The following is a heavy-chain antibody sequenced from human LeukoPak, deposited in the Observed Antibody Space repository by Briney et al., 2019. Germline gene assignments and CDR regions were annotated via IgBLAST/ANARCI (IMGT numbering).Heavy chain of an antibody. CDR3: ARGHYYDFWSGYYQGWFDP. Sequence: SETLSLTCTVSGGSISAYYWNWIRQPAGKGLEWIGRIYTSGSANYNPSLKSRVTMSVDTSKNQFSLRLSSVTAADTAVYYCARGHYYDFWSGYYQGWFDPWGQGTLITVSS. CDR1: GGSISAYY. V-gene: IGHV4-4*07. D-gene: IGHD3-3*01. CDR2: IYTSGSA. J-gene: IGHJ5*02.